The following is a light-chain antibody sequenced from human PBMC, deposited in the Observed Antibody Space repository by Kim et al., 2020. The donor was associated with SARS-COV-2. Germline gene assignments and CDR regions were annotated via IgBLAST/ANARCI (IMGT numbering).Light chain of an antibody. CDR3: ETWDSNTHV. CDR2: VGGSGSY. J-gene: IGLJ1*01. Sequence: SVKLTCTLSSGHNSYIIAWHQQQPGKAPRYLMKVGGSGSYNKGSGVPDRFSGSSSGADRYLTISNLQSEDEADYYCETWDSNTHVFGTGTKVTVL. V-gene: IGLV4-60*03. CDR1: SGHNSYI.